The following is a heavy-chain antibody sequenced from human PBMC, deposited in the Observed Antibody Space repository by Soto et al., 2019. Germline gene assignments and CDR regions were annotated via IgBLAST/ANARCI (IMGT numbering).Heavy chain of an antibody. D-gene: IGHD3-9*01. CDR1: GYTFTSYA. J-gene: IGHJ4*02. CDR3: ARDYEGYDILTGDGY. Sequence: ASVKVSCKASGYTFTSYAMHWVSQAPGQRLEWMGWINAGNGNTKYSQKFQGRVTITRDTSASTAYMELSSLRSEDTAVYYWARDYEGYDILTGDGYWGQGALVTVS. V-gene: IGHV1-3*01. CDR2: INAGNGNT.